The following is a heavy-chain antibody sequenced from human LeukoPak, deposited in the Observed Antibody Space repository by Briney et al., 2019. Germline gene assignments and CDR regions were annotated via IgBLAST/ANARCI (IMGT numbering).Heavy chain of an antibody. V-gene: IGHV3-23*01. CDR2: ISGSGGST. D-gene: IGHD3-3*01. CDR3: AKDGADYDFWSGYPLYYFDY. J-gene: IGHJ4*02. CDR1: GFTFSSYA. Sequence: GGSLRLSCAASGFTFSSYAMSWVRQAPGKGLEWVSGISGSGGSTYYADSVKGRFTISRDNSKNTLYLQMNSLRAEDTAVYYCAKDGADYDFWSGYPLYYFDYWGQGTLVTVSS.